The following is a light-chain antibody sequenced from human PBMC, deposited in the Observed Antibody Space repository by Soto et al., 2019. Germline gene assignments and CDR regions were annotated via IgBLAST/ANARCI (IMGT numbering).Light chain of an antibody. V-gene: IGKV3-20*01. J-gene: IGKJ5*01. CDR3: QHFGGTTFT. CDR2: GAS. CDR1: QSVSSSY. Sequence: EIVLTQSPGTMSLSPGERATISCSPSQSVSSSYIAWYQQRPGQTPSLLIYGASTRATGIPDRFSGSGSGTHFTLTISRLEPGDFAVYYCQHFGGTTFTFGQGTRLEIK.